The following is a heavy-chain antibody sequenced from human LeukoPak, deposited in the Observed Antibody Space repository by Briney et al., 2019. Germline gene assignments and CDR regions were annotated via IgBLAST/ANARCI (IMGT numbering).Heavy chain of an antibody. J-gene: IGHJ3*02. V-gene: IGHV4-39*07. CDR3: ARFLRGATNALEI. D-gene: IGHD1-26*01. CDR1: GDSINFNNYY. Sequence: SETLSLTCTVSGDSINFNNYYWGWIRQPPGKGLEWIAAIYYNGSTYYTPSLKRRVTISVDTSKNQFSLRLSSVTAADTAVYYCARFLRGATNALEIWGQGTMVTVSS. CDR2: IYYNGST.